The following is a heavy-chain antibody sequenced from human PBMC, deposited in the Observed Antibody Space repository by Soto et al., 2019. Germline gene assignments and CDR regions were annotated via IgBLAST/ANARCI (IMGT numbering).Heavy chain of an antibody. D-gene: IGHD3-10*01. CDR3: AMFVLLWFGETYYYGTDV. V-gene: IGHV3-7*01. CDR1: GFTFSSYW. Sequence: PGGSLRLSCAASGFTFSSYWMSWVRQAPGKGLEWVANIKQDGSEKYYVDSVKGRFTISRDNAKNSLYLQMNSLRAEDTAVYYCAMFVLLWFGETYYYGTDVWGQGTTVTVSS. CDR2: IKQDGSEK. J-gene: IGHJ6*02.